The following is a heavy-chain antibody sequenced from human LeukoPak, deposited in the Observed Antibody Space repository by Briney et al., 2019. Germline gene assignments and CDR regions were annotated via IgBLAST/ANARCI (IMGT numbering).Heavy chain of an antibody. Sequence: ASVKVSCKASGYTFTGYYMHWVRQAPGHGLGWMGWINPNSGGTNYAQKFQGRVTMTRDTSISTAYMELSRLRSDDTAVYYCARARRGFSNPDKRTPIDYWGQGTLVTVSS. CDR3: ARARRGFSNPDKRTPIDY. V-gene: IGHV1-2*02. J-gene: IGHJ4*02. CDR1: GYTFTGYY. CDR2: INPNSGGT. D-gene: IGHD1-14*01.